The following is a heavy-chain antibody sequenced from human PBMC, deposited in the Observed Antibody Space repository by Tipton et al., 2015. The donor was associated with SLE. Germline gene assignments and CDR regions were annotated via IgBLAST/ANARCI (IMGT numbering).Heavy chain of an antibody. CDR3: ARGQTLGSD. D-gene: IGHD7-27*01. V-gene: IGHV3-48*03. CDR1: GFILSNYE. J-gene: IGHJ4*02. CDR2: ISTSSRTI. Sequence: SLRLSCAASGFILSNYEMNWVRQAPGKGLEWVSYISTSSRTIYYADSVKGRFTISRDNAKNSLYLQMNSLRAEDTAVYYCARGQTLGSDWGQGTLVTVSS.